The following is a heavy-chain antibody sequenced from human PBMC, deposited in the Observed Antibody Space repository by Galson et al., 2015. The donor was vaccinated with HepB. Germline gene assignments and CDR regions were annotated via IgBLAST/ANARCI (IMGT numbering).Heavy chain of an antibody. Sequence: SETLSLTCAVYGGSFSGYYWSWIRQPPGKGLEWIGEINHSGSTNYNPSLKSRVTISVDTSKNQFSLKLSSVTAADTAVYYCARGRRFGISLYYYYGTDVWGQGTTVTVSS. CDR1: GGSFSGYY. D-gene: IGHD3-10*01. J-gene: IGHJ6*02. CDR2: INHSGST. V-gene: IGHV4-34*01. CDR3: ARGRRFGISLYYYYGTDV.